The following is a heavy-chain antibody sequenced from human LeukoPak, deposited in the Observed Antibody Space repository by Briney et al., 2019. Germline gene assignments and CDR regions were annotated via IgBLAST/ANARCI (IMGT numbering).Heavy chain of an antibody. Sequence: AAVKVSLKASGYPRGTYAITWVRQAPGQGLEWMGWISTSNGHADYAHKFQDRVTMTTDSSTNTAYMELQSLRPDDTAVYYCAGPGNFYYVSWGQGTLVTVSS. V-gene: IGHV1-18*01. J-gene: IGHJ4*02. D-gene: IGHD1-1*01. CDR1: GYPRGTYA. CDR2: ISTSNGHA. CDR3: AGPGNFYYVS.